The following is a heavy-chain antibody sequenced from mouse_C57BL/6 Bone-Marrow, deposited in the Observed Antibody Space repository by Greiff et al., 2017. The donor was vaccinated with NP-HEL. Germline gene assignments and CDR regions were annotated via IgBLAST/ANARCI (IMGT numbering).Heavy chain of an antibody. CDR3: ARDADGDYAMDY. J-gene: IGHJ4*01. Sequence: VKLVESGGGLVQSGRSLRLSCATSGFTFSDFYMEWVRQAPGKGLEWIAARSNKANDYTTEYSASVKGRFIVSRDTSQSILYLQMNALRAEDTAIYYCARDADGDYAMDYWGQGTSVTVSS. V-gene: IGHV7-1*01. CDR2: RSNKANDYTT. D-gene: IGHD1-1*01. CDR1: GFTFSDFY.